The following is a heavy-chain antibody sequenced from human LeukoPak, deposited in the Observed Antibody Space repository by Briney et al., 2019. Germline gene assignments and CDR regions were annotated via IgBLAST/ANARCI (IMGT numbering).Heavy chain of an antibody. CDR2: ISSSSSYI. CDR3: ARDDDYGDYGEPDAFDI. Sequence: GGSLRLSCAASGFTFSSYSMDWVRQAPGKGLEWVSSISSSSSYIYYADSVKGRFTISRDNAKNSLYLQMNSLRAEDTAVYYCARDDDYGDYGEPDAFDIWGQGTMVTVSS. D-gene: IGHD4-17*01. V-gene: IGHV3-21*01. J-gene: IGHJ3*02. CDR1: GFTFSSYS.